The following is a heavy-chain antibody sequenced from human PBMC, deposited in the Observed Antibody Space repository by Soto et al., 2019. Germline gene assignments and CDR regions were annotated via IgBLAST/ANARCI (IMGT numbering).Heavy chain of an antibody. Sequence: QLQLQESGPGLVKPSETPSLTCTVSGGSISSSSYYWGWIRQPPGKGLAWIGRIYYSGSTYYNPCLKTRVTVSVDTSKNQFSLKLTSVTAADTAVYYCARYSPELWFGELSWFDPWGQGTLVTVSS. CDR1: GGSISSSSYY. CDR3: ARYSPELWFGELSWFDP. J-gene: IGHJ5*02. D-gene: IGHD3-10*01. CDR2: IYYSGST. V-gene: IGHV4-39*01.